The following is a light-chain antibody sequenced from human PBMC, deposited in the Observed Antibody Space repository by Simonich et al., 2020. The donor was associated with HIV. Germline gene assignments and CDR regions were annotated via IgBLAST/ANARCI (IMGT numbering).Light chain of an antibody. CDR1: SSDFGSYMF. CDR3: CSYAESSTV. CDR2: EGS. V-gene: IGLV2-23*01. Sequence: QSALTQPPSASGSPGQSVTISCTGTSSDFGSYMFFSWYQQHSGKAPKLMIYEGSKRPSGVSNRFSGSKSGNTASLTISGLQAEDEADYYCCSYAESSTVFGGGTKLIVL. J-gene: IGLJ2*01.